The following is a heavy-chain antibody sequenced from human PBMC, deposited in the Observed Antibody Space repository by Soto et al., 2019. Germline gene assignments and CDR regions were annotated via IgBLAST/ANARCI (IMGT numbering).Heavy chain of an antibody. CDR2: INHSGST. D-gene: IGHD1-26*01. V-gene: IGHV4-34*01. Sequence: SSETLSLTCAVYGGSFSGYYWSWIRQPPGKGLEWIGEINHSGSTNYNPSLKSRVTISVDTSKNQFSLKLSSVTAADTAAYYCASHYRRGEDWFDPWGQGTLVTVSS. CDR1: GGSFSGYY. CDR3: ASHYRRGEDWFDP. J-gene: IGHJ5*02.